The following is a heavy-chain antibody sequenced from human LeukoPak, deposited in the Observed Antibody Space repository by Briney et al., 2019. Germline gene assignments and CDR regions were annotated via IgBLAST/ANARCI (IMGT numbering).Heavy chain of an antibody. CDR2: IYYSGST. J-gene: IGHJ4*02. CDR3: ARGRLPSSSGF. D-gene: IGHD3-22*01. V-gene: IGHV4-59*11. Sequence: SETLSLTCTVSGGSISSHYWSWIRQPPGKGLEWIGYIYYSGSTNYNPSLKSRVTISVDTSKNQFSLKLSSVTAADTAVYYCARGRLPSSSGFWGQGTLVTVSS. CDR1: GGSISSHY.